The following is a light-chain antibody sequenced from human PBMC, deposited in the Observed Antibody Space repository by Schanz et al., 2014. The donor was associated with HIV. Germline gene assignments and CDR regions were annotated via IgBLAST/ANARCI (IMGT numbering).Light chain of an antibody. CDR2: DNI. CDR3: AAWDDSLNGVI. J-gene: IGLJ2*01. Sequence: QAVVTQPPSVSGAPGQRVTISCTGSSSNIGAGHDVHWYQQLPGTAPKLLIYDNINRPSGVPDRFSGSKSGASASLAITGLQAEDDADYYCAAWDDSLNGVIFGGGTKLTVL. CDR1: SSNIGAGHD. V-gene: IGLV1-40*03.